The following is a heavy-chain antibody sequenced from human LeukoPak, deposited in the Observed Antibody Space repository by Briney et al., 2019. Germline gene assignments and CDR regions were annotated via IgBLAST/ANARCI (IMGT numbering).Heavy chain of an antibody. V-gene: IGHV3-23*01. CDR3: ARGAGYNYPYYFDY. CDR2: ISWSGANT. D-gene: IGHD5-24*01. Sequence: GGSLRLSCAASGFTFNTHPMSWVRQAPGKGLEWVSSISWSGANTYYPDSVRGRFTISRDNSKNTLYLQMNSLRAEDTAVYYCARGAGYNYPYYFDYWGQGTLVTVSS. J-gene: IGHJ4*02. CDR1: GFTFNTHP.